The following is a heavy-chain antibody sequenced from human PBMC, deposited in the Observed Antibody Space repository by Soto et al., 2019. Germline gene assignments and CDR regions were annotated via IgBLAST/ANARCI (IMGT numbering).Heavy chain of an antibody. J-gene: IGHJ6*03. Sequence: GGSLRLSCAASGFTFSDYYMSWIRQAPGKGLEWVSYISSSGSTIYYADSVKGRFTISRDNAKNSLYLQMNSLRAEDTAVYYCARDRDPDYGDYYMDVWGKGTTVTVSS. D-gene: IGHD4-17*01. CDR3: ARDRDPDYGDYYMDV. CDR1: GFTFSDYY. V-gene: IGHV3-11*01. CDR2: ISSSGSTI.